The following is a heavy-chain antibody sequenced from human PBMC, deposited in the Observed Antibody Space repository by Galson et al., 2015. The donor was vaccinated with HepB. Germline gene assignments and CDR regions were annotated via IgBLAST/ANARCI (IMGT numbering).Heavy chain of an antibody. CDR1: GSSFPSYW. D-gene: IGHD3-10*01. CDR3: AKGPMARADYYFDY. V-gene: IGHV5-10-1*01. J-gene: IGHJ4*02. CDR2: IDPSDSYT. Sequence: QSGAEVKKPGESLRISCKGSGSSFPSYWINWVRQLPGKGLEWMGRIDPSDSYTNYSPSFQGHVTMSADKSVSTAYLHWNSLRASDTAIYYCAKGPMARADYYFDYWGQGTLAAVSS.